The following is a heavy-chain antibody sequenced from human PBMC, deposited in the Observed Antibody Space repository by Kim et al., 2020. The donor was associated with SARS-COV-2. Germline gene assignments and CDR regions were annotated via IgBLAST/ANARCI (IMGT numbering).Heavy chain of an antibody. CDR1: GGSFSGYY. J-gene: IGHJ4*02. CDR2: INHSGST. Sequence: SETLSLTCAVYGGSFSGYYWSWIRQPPGKGLEWIGEINHSGSTNYNPSLKSRVTISVDTSKNQFSLKLSSVTAADTAVYYCARGRAYYYDSSGYYTQINFDYWGQGTLVTVSS. V-gene: IGHV4-34*01. CDR3: ARGRAYYYDSSGYYTQINFDY. D-gene: IGHD3-22*01.